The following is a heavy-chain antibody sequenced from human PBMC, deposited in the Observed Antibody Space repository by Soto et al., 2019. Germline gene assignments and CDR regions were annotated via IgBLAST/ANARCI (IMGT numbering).Heavy chain of an antibody. Sequence: ASVKVSCKASGYTFINYYIHWVRQAPGQGLEWMAIINPMGGSTNYAQEFQGRVTLTSDTSTSTVYMELNNLRVEDTALYYCAKDRHPDGIWTFDYWGQGAPVTVSS. D-gene: IGHD3-9*01. J-gene: IGHJ4*02. V-gene: IGHV1-46*01. CDR1: GYTFINYY. CDR3: AKDRHPDGIWTFDY. CDR2: INPMGGST.